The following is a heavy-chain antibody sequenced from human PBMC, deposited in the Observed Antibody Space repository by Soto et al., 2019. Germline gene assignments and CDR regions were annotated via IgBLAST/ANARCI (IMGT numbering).Heavy chain of an antibody. Sequence: PGGSLRLSCAASGFTFSSYAMSWVRQAPGKGLEWVSAISGSGGSTYYADSVKGRFTISRDNSKNTLYLQMNSLRAEDTAVYYCAKPSSGYCTNGVCYISGGLEWGQGTLVTVSS. CDR1: GFTFSSYA. D-gene: IGHD2-8*01. CDR3: AKPSSGYCTNGVCYISGGLE. V-gene: IGHV3-23*01. J-gene: IGHJ4*02. CDR2: ISGSGGST.